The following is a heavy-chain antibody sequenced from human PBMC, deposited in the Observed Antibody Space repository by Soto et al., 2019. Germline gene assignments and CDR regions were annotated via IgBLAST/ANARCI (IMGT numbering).Heavy chain of an antibody. V-gene: IGHV1-8*01. CDR1: GYTFTSHD. Sequence: QVQLVQSGAEVKKPGASVTVSCKASGYTFTSHDINWVRQAPGQGLEWMGWRKPNSGKTGYAERLQGRGSMTWNTSATTAAKELTGRTSEDTAVDYCARGGRDGNYLFNWFGPWGQGTLVTVSS. J-gene: IGHJ5*02. D-gene: IGHD1-26*01. CDR2: RKPNSGKT. CDR3: ARGGRDGNYLFNWFGP.